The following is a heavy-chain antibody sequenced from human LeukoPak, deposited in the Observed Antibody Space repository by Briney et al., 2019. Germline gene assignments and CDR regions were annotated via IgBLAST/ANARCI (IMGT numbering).Heavy chain of an antibody. CDR3: ARDRSYSDYMDV. V-gene: IGHV3-30*03. J-gene: IGHJ6*03. D-gene: IGHD1-26*01. CDR1: GFTFSSYG. Sequence: PGGSLRLSCAASGFTFSSYGMHWVRQAPGKGLEWVAVISYDGSNKYYADSVKGRFTISRDNSKNTLYLQMNSLRAEDTAVYYCARDRSYSDYMDVWGKGTTVTVSS. CDR2: ISYDGSNK.